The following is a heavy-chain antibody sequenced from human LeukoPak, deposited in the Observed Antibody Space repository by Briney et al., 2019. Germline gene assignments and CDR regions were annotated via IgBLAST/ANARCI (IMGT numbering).Heavy chain of an antibody. D-gene: IGHD3-3*01. Sequence: PGRSLRLSCAASGFTFSSYAMHWVRQAPGKGLEWVAVISYDGSNKYYADSVKGRFTISRDNANNSVSLQMNSLRAEDTAVYYCARSEKNYDFWTGEDYWGQGTLVTVSS. CDR1: GFTFSSYA. CDR2: ISYDGSNK. CDR3: ARSEKNYDFWTGEDY. V-gene: IGHV3-30-3*01. J-gene: IGHJ4*02.